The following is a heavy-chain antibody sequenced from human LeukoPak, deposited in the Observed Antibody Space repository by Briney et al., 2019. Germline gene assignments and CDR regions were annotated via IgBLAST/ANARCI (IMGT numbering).Heavy chain of an antibody. CDR2: IKWNGGST. CDR3: ARQRWRQWLVYAFDI. J-gene: IGHJ3*02. V-gene: IGHV3-20*04. D-gene: IGHD6-19*01. CDR1: GFTFSSYS. Sequence: GGSLRLSCAASGFTFSSYSMNWVRQAPGKGLEWVSGIKWNGGSTGYADSVKGRFTITRDNAKNSLYLQMNSLRAEDTALYYCARQRWRQWLVYAFDIWGQGTMVTVSS.